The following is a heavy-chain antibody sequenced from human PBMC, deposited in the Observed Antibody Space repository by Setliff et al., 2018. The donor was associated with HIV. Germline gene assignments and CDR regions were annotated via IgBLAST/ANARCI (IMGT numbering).Heavy chain of an antibody. CDR1: GYTFTSYG. D-gene: IGHD6-13*01. J-gene: IGHJ3*02. V-gene: IGHV1-18*01. CDR2: ISTYNGNT. Sequence: GASVKVSCKDSGYTFTSYGISWVRQAPGQGLEWMGWISTYNGNTNYAQKLQGRVTMTTDTSTSTAYMELRSLRSDDTAVYYCARDSNPRRSWYSGDAFDIWGQGTMVTVSS. CDR3: ARDSNPRRSWYSGDAFDI.